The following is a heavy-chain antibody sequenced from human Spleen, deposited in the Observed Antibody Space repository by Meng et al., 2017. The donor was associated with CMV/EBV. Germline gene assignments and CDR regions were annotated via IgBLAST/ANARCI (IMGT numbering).Heavy chain of an antibody. Sequence: GESLKISCAASGFTFSSFWMHCVRQAPGKGLAWVAHIRPDGAEKWYVVSVKGRFTISRDNAKSSLFLQMNSLRAEDTAVYYCARDPDGMDVWGQGTTVTVSS. CDR2: IRPDGAEK. CDR1: GFTFSSFW. V-gene: IGHV3-7*01. CDR3: ARDPDGMDV. J-gene: IGHJ6*02.